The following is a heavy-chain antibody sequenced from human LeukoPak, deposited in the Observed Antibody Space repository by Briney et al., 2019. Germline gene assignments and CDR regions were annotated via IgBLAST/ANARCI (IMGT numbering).Heavy chain of an antibody. D-gene: IGHD3-22*01. CDR3: ARDGAAMMVPTYYFDY. CDR2: ISYDGSNK. V-gene: IGHV3-30*04. J-gene: IGHJ4*02. CDR1: GFTFSSYA. Sequence: GGSLRLSCAASGFTFSSYAMHWVRQAPGKGLEWVAVISYDGSNKYYADSVKGRFTISRDNSKNTLYLQMNSLRAEDTAVYYCARDGAAMMVPTYYFDYWGQGTLVTVSS.